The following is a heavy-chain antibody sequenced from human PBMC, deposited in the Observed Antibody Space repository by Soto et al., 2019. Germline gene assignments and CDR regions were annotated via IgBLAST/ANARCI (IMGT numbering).Heavy chain of an antibody. V-gene: IGHV4-30-2*03. Sequence: SETLSLTCAVSGGSISSGGYPWILIRQPPGKGLEWIGYIYHSGSTYYNPSLKSRVTMDVDTSKDHFSLKLSSVTAADTAVYYCVRRASCSGGTCPYYWGQGTLVTVSS. CDR2: IYHSGST. D-gene: IGHD2-15*01. J-gene: IGHJ4*02. CDR3: VRRASCSGGTCPYY. CDR1: GGSISSGGYP.